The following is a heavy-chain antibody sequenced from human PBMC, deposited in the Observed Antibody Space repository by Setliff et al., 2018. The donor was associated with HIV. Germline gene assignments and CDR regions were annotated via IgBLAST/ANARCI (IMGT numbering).Heavy chain of an antibody. CDR3: ARNRVPDSDYYYMDV. CDR1: GGTFRTYA. D-gene: IGHD3-22*01. V-gene: IGHV1-69*10. Sequence: SVKVSCKASGGTFRTYAISWVRQAPGQGLEWMGGIIPMLRVAKYAQNLQDRVTITADKSTGTAYMELSGLRSEDTAVYYCARNRVPDSDYYYMDVWGKGTTVTVSS. J-gene: IGHJ6*03. CDR2: IIPMLRVA.